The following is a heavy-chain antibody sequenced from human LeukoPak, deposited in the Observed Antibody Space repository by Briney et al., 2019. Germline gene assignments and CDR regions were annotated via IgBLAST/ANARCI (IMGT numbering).Heavy chain of an antibody. CDR3: ARGTLYSGWSYYFDY. CDR2: VYYSGTT. D-gene: IGHD6-19*01. V-gene: IGHV4-39*07. CDR1: GGPISISSYY. J-gene: IGHJ4*02. Sequence: SETPSLTCTVSGGPISISSYYWGWIRQPPGKGLEGIGSVYYSGTTSKKPSLKSRVTISVDMSKNHFSLRLSSVTAADTAVYYCARGTLYSGWSYYFDYWGQGTLVTVSS.